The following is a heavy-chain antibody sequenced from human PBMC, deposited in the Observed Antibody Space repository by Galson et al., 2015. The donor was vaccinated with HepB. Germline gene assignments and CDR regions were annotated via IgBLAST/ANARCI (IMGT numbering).Heavy chain of an antibody. V-gene: IGHV1-2*04. J-gene: IGHJ5*02. CDR3: ARSGPRGVLRYFDWSGFDP. Sequence: SVKVSCKASGYTFTGYYMHWVRQAPGQGLEWMGWINPNSGGTIYAQKFQGWVTMTRDTSISTAYMELSRLRSDDTAVYYRARSGPRGVLRYFDWSGFDPWGQGTLVTVSS. D-gene: IGHD3-9*01. CDR1: GYTFTGYY. CDR2: INPNSGGT.